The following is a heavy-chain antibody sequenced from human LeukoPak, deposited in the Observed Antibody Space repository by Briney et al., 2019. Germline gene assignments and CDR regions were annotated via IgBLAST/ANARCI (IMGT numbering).Heavy chain of an antibody. J-gene: IGHJ4*02. CDR1: GGSISSHY. V-gene: IGHV4-59*11. CDR2: IYYSGST. CDR3: ARESYSSSSLDY. Sequence: PSETLSLTCTVSGGSISSHYWSWIRQPPGKGLEWIGYIYYSGSTNYNPSLKSRVTISVDTSKNQFSLRLSSVTAADTAVYYCARESYSSSSLDYWGQGTLVTVSS. D-gene: IGHD6-6*01.